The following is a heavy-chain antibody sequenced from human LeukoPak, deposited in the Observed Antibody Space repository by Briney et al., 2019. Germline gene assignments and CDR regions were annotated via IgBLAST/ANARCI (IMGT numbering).Heavy chain of an antibody. Sequence: ASVKVSCKASGYTFTAHYMHWVRQAPGQGLEWMGWINPNTGDTKYAQNFLGRVTMTRDTSTTTAYMELSSLTSDDTAVYFCASYPRSIPTPPFDYWGQGTLVTVSS. CDR3: ASYPRSIPTPPFDY. V-gene: IGHV1-2*02. D-gene: IGHD2-21*01. CDR1: GYTFTAHY. CDR2: INPNTGDT. J-gene: IGHJ4*02.